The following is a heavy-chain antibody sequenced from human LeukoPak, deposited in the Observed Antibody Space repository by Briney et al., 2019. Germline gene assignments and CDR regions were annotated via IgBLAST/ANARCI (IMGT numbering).Heavy chain of an antibody. Sequence: PSETLSLTCAVYGGSFSGYYWSWIRQPPGKGLEWIGEINHSGSTNYNPSLKSRVTMSVDTSKNQFSLKLSSVTAADTAVYYCARDRYYYDSSAGYYMDVWGKGTTVTISS. CDR3: ARDRYYYDSSAGYYMDV. J-gene: IGHJ6*03. D-gene: IGHD3-22*01. V-gene: IGHV4-34*01. CDR1: GGSFSGYY. CDR2: INHSGST.